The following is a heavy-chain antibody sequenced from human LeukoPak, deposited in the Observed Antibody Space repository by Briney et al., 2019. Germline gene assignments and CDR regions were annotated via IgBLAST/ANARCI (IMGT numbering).Heavy chain of an antibody. CDR3: AKDRGWTAFDS. V-gene: IGHV3-7*01. J-gene: IGHJ4*02. Sequence: GGTLRLSCAASGFNFSRYCMTCVPHAPGGGLEFVANIKQEGSVINYVDSVKGRFTISRDNSKNSMHLQMNSLRVEDTAVYYCAKDRGWTAFDSWGQGTLVAVSS. CDR1: GFNFSRYC. CDR2: IKQEGSVI. D-gene: IGHD3-10*01.